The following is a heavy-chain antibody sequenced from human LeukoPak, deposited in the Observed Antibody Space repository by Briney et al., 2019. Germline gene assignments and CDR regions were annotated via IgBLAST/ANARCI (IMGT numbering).Heavy chain of an antibody. CDR1: GGTFSSYA. V-gene: IGHV1-69*13. J-gene: IGHJ6*02. Sequence: SVKVSCKASGGTFSSYAISWVRQAPGQGLEWMGGIIPIFGTANYAQKCQGRVTITADESTSTAYMELSSLRSEDTAVYYCARTPQLPYYYYGMNVWGQGTTVTVSS. CDR3: ARTPQLPYYYYGMNV. D-gene: IGHD2-2*01. CDR2: IIPIFGTA.